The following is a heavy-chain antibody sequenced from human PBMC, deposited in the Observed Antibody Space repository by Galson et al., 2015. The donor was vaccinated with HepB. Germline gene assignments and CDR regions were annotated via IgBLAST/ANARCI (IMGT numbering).Heavy chain of an antibody. CDR2: INHSGST. V-gene: IGHV4-34*01. D-gene: IGHD4-11*01. J-gene: IGHJ5*02. CDR3: ARAPRSGNYVRWFDP. Sequence: LSLTCTVYGGSFSGYYWSWIRQPPGKGLEWIGEINHSGSTNYNPSLKSRVTISVDTSKNQFSLKLSSVTAADTAVYYCARAPRSGNYVRWFDPWGQGTLVTVSS. CDR1: GGSFSGYY.